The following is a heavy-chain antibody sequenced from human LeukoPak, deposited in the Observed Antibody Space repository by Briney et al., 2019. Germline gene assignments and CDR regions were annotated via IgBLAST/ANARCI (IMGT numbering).Heavy chain of an antibody. CDR1: GGSISSGDYY. D-gene: IGHD3-10*01. V-gene: IGHV4-30-4*08. Sequence: SETLSLTCTVSGGSISSGDYYWSWIRQPPGKGLEWIGYIYYNGSTYYNPSLKSRVTISVDTSKNQFSLKLSSVTAADTAVYYCARTSLGGAWFDPWGQGTLVTISS. J-gene: IGHJ5*02. CDR2: IYYNGST. CDR3: ARTSLGGAWFDP.